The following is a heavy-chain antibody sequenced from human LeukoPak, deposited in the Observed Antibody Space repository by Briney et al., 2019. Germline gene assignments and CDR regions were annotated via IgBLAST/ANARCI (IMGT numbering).Heavy chain of an antibody. D-gene: IGHD5/OR15-5a*01. CDR2: IYYSGST. J-gene: IGHJ6*02. Sequence: ASETLSLTCTVSGGSISSGGYYWSWIRQHPGKGLEWIGYIYYSGSTYYNPSLKSRVTLSVDTSKNQFSLKLSSVTAADTAVYYCARECLYYYYGMDVWGQGTTVTVSS. CDR1: GGSISSGGYY. CDR3: ARECLYYYYGMDV. V-gene: IGHV4-31*03.